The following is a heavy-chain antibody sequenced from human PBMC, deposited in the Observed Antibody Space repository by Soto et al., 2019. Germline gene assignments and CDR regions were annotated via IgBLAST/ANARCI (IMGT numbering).Heavy chain of an antibody. D-gene: IGHD1-26*01. Sequence: SETLSLTCTVSGGSISSGNYYWSWIRQPPGKGLEWIGYIYYSGDTYYNPSLKSRVSISVDTSKNQFSLKLSSVTAADTAVYYCARASWDLLVLFDYWGQGTLVTVSS. CDR3: ARASWDLLVLFDY. V-gene: IGHV4-30-4*01. CDR2: IYYSGDT. CDR1: GGSISSGNYY. J-gene: IGHJ4*02.